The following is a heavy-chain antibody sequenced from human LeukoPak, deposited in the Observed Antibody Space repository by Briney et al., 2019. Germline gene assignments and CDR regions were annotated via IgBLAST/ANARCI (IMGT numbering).Heavy chain of an antibody. CDR3: VGGAPNWGFDY. J-gene: IGHJ4*02. Sequence: GASVKVSCKPSGYSFTGYDISWVRESTGQGLEWMGWMSPKSGHTGYAQNFQGRVTMTRNTSISIAYMELSSLRSEDTAVYYCVGGAPNWGFDYWGQGTLVTVSS. V-gene: IGHV1-8*01. CDR1: GYSFTGYD. CDR2: MSPKSGHT. D-gene: IGHD7-27*01.